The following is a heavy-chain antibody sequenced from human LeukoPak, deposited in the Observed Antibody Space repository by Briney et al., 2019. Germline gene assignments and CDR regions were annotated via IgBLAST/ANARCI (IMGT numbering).Heavy chain of an antibody. CDR3: AKLSPLPEYYFDY. Sequence: GGSLRLSCAASGFTFSSYAMHWVRQAPGKGREWGAVISYDGSNKYYADSVKGRFTISRDNSKNTLYLQMNSLRAEDTAVYYCAKLSPLPEYYFDYWGQGTLVTVSS. CDR1: GFTFSSYA. J-gene: IGHJ4*02. V-gene: IGHV3-30*18. D-gene: IGHD2/OR15-2a*01. CDR2: ISYDGSNK.